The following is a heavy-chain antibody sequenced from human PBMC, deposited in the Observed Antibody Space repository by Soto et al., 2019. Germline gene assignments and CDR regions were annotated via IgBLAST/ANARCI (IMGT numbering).Heavy chain of an antibody. CDR2: VYPSDSDV. J-gene: IGHJ4*02. V-gene: IGHV5-51*01. CDR3: TKGANSSYDS. D-gene: IGHD2-15*01. CDR1: GYRFSSSW. Sequence: PGASLKISCQGTGYRFSSSWIGWVRQKPGKGLEWLGNVYPSDSDVRYSPAFEGQVTISADNSINTAYLQLLTLKASDTAIYYCTKGANSSYDSWRQGTRVTVSS.